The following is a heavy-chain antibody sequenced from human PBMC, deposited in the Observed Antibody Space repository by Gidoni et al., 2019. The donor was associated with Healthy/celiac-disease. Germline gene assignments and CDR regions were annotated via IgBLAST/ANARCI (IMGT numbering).Heavy chain of an antibody. V-gene: IGHV3-7*01. Sequence: EVQLVESGGALVQSGGSLRLSCAASGFNFGAHWMGWARQDPGKRLEWVAYIIPDGSDKDHVDSLKGRFTISRDNAKNSLYLQMNSLRAEDTAVYYCTRGHNWGQGTLVTVSS. CDR1: GFNFGAHW. CDR3: TRGHN. CDR2: IIPDGSDK. J-gene: IGHJ4*02.